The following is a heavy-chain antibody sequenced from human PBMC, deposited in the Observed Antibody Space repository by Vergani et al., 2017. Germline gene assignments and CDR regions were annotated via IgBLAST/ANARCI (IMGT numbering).Heavy chain of an antibody. D-gene: IGHD6-13*01. V-gene: IGHV3-11*01. CDR1: GFTFSDYY. J-gene: IGHJ6*02. CDR3: AREGLTYSSSSSHYYYYGMDV. Sequence: QVQLVESGGGLVKPGGSLRLSCAASGFTFSDYYMSWIRQAPGKGLEWVSYISSSSSTIYYADSVKGRFTISRDNAKNSLYLQMNSLRAEDTAVYYCAREGLTYSSSSSHYYYYGMDVWGQGTTVTVSS. CDR2: ISSSSSTI.